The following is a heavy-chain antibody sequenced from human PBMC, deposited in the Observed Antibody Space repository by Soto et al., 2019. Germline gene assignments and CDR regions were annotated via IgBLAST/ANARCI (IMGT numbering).Heavy chain of an antibody. D-gene: IGHD4-17*01. CDR1: GFTFSTYA. CDR2: ISAGGGST. Sequence: GGSLRLSCAASGFTFSTYAMSWVRQAPGKGLEWASAISAGGGSTYYADSVKGRFTISRDNFINTLYLQMNSLRTEDTAVYYCAHPRGYGVFDAYDIWGQGAMVTVSS. V-gene: IGHV3-23*01. J-gene: IGHJ3*02. CDR3: AHPRGYGVFDAYDI.